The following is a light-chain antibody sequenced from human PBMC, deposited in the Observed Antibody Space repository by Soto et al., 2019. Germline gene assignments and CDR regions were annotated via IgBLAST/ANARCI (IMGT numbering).Light chain of an antibody. Sequence: EIVMAQSPATLSVSPGERATLSCSASQSVSSNLAWYQQKPGQAPRLPIYGASNRATGIPARFSGSGSGTEFTLTISSLQSEDFAVYYCQQYNNWPSWTFGQGTKVDIK. CDR1: QSVSSN. J-gene: IGKJ1*01. CDR3: QQYNNWPSWT. CDR2: GAS. V-gene: IGKV3-15*01.